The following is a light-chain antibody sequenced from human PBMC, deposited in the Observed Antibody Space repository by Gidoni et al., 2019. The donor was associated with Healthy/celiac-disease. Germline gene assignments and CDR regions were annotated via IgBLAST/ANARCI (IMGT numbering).Light chain of an antibody. CDR3: YT. J-gene: IGKJ2*01. Sequence: DIQMTQSPSTLSASVGDSVPITCRASQSISSWLAWYQQKTGKAPKHLSYKASSLESGVPSRFSGSGSGTECTLTISSLQPDDFATYYSYTSGQGTKLEIK. CDR2: KAS. CDR1: QSISSW. V-gene: IGKV1-5*03.